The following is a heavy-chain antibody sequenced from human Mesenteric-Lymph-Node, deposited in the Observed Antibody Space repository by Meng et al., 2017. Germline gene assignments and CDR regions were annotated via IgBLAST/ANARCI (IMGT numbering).Heavy chain of an antibody. D-gene: IGHD3-10*01. CDR1: GGAFNGYY. J-gene: IGHJ5*02. CDR3: ARGRFGDAANSYNWFDP. Sequence: QAQLQQWGAGLLQPSETLSLTCGVSGGAFNGYYWSWIRQPPGKGLEWIAEINHSGNTNYNPSLKSRVTISVDRSNNQFSLRLKSVSAADTAVYYCARGRFGDAANSYNWFDPWGQGTLVTVSS. V-gene: IGHV4-34*01. CDR2: INHSGNT.